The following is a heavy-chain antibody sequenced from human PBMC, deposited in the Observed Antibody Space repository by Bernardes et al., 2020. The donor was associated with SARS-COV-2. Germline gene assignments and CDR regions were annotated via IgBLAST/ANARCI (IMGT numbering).Heavy chain of an antibody. CDR1: GFTLSLYN. D-gene: IGHD2-21*02. CDR3: TRNPTTASAGWWYFDL. CDR2: IDTAGNT. J-gene: IGHJ2*01. Sequence: GGSLRLSCTSSGFTLSLYNVHWVRQTTGKGLEWVSTIDTAGNTYYPDSVRGRFTISRENAENSLHLQMKSLTAGDTAVYYCTRNPTTASAGWWYFDLWGRGTRVTVSS. V-gene: IGHV3-13*01.